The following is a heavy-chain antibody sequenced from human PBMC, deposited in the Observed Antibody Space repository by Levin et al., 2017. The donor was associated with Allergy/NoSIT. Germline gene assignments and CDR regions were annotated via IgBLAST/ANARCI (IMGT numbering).Heavy chain of an antibody. CDR3: ASRYSSGWYRVFDY. Sequence: SETLSLTCTVSGGSISSSSYYWGWIRQPPGKGLEWIGSIYYSGSTYYNPSLKSRVTISVDTSKNQFSLKLSSVTAADTAVYYCASRYSSGWYRVFDYWGQGTLVTVSS. CDR1: GGSISSSSYY. J-gene: IGHJ4*02. D-gene: IGHD6-19*01. V-gene: IGHV4-39*01. CDR2: IYYSGST.